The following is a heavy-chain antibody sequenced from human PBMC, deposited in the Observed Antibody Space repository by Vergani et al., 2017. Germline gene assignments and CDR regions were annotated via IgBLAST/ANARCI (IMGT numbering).Heavy chain of an antibody. CDR1: GYTFTSYG. Sequence: QVQLVQSGAEVKKPGASVKVSCKASGYTFTSYGITWVRQAPGQGLEWMGWISAYNGNTNYAQKLQGRVTMTTDTSTSTAYMALRSLRSDDTAVYYCARDKVTYYDFWSGYYTYFQHWGQGTLVTVSS. CDR2: ISAYNGNT. J-gene: IGHJ1*01. D-gene: IGHD3-3*01. CDR3: ARDKVTYYDFWSGYYTYFQH. V-gene: IGHV1-18*04.